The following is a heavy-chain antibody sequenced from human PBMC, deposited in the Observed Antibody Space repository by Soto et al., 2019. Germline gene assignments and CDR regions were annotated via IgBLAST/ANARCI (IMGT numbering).Heavy chain of an antibody. CDR1: GFTFGDYA. Sequence: GGSLRLSCTASGFTFGDYAMSWFRQAPGKGLEWVGFIRSKAYGGTTEYAASVKGRFTISRDDSKSIAYLQMNSLKTEDTAVYYCTRDAYYGDYVRYYYYMDVWGKGTTVTVSS. CDR3: TRDAYYGDYVRYYYYMDV. V-gene: IGHV3-49*03. D-gene: IGHD4-17*01. CDR2: IRSKAYGGTT. J-gene: IGHJ6*03.